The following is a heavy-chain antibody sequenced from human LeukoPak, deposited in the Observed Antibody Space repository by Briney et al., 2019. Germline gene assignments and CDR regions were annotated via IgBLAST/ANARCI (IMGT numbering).Heavy chain of an antibody. D-gene: IGHD6-13*01. Sequence: GASVKVSCKASGYTFTSYGISWVRQAPGQGLEWMGWISAYNGNTNYAQKLQGRVTMTTDTSTSTAYMELRSLRSDDTAVYYCARGIASSSWYTYYYYGMDVWGQGTTVPVSS. CDR2: ISAYNGNT. CDR1: GYTFTSYG. CDR3: ARGIASSSWYTYYYYGMDV. J-gene: IGHJ6*02. V-gene: IGHV1-18*01.